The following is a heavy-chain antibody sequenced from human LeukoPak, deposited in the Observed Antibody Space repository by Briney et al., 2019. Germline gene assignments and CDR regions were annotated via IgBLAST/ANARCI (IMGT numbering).Heavy chain of an antibody. V-gene: IGHV3-9*01. CDR1: GFTFDDYA. CDR2: ISWNSGSI. J-gene: IGHJ4*02. D-gene: IGHD6-19*01. CDR3: AKEKGYSSGWYWGGFDY. Sequence: GRSLRLSCAASGFTFDDYAMHWVRQAPGKGLEWVSGISWNSGSIGYADSVKGRFTISRDNAKNSLYLQMNSLRAEDTALYYCAKEKGYSSGWYWGGFDYWGQGILVTVSS.